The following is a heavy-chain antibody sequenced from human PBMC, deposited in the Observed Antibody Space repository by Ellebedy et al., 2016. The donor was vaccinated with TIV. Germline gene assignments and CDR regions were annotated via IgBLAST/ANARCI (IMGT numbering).Heavy chain of an antibody. CDR2: ISVNTGKT. D-gene: IGHD2/OR15-2a*01. V-gene: IGHV1-18*01. CDR1: GYSFASHG. CDR3: ATSATFVAGGRADY. J-gene: IGHJ4*02. Sequence: AASVKVSCKASGYSFASHGISWVRQAPGQGPEWMGAISVNTGKTDYAQKLQGRVTMTTDTSTNNAYMELRSLRSDYTGIYYCATSATFVAGGRADYWGQGTLVTVSS.